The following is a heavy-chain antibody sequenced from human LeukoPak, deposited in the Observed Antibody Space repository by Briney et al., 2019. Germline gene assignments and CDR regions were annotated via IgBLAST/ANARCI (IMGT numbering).Heavy chain of an antibody. CDR2: TRNKANSYTT. V-gene: IGHV3-72*01. CDR1: GFTVSSNY. CDR3: ARAPTGGDDAFDI. Sequence: QPGGSLRLSCAASGFTVSSNYMDWVRQAPGKGLEWVGRTRNKANSYTTEYAASVKGRFTISRDDSKSSLYLQMNSLKTEDTAVYYCARAPTGGDDAFDIWGQGTMVTVSS. D-gene: IGHD1-14*01. J-gene: IGHJ3*02.